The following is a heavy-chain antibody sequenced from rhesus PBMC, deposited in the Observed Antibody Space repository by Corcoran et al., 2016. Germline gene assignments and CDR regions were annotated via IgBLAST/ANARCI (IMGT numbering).Heavy chain of an antibody. CDR2: SYGSSGSP. CDR1: GGSISSNY. D-gene: IGHD6-31*01. CDR3: ARGIAAAGPYYFDY. Sequence: QVQLQESGPGLVKPSETLSLTCAVSGGSISSNYWSWIRQPPGKGLKWIGRSYGSSGSPTYHPAPSRRVPISTATSKNQFSRKLSSVTAADTAVYYCARGIAAAGPYYFDYWGQGVLVTVSS. V-gene: IGHV4-147*01. J-gene: IGHJ4*01.